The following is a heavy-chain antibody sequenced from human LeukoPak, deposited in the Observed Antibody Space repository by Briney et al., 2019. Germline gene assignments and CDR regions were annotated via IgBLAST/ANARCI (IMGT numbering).Heavy chain of an antibody. V-gene: IGHV4-39*07. CDR1: GFTVSSNY. Sequence: GSLRLSCAASGFTVSSNYMSWVRQAPGKGLEWIGSIYYSGSTYYNPSLKSRVTISVDTSKNQFSLKLSSVTAADTAVYYCAREGDVVGATIASWGQGTLVTVSS. CDR3: AREGDVVGATIAS. CDR2: IYYSGST. D-gene: IGHD1-26*01. J-gene: IGHJ4*02.